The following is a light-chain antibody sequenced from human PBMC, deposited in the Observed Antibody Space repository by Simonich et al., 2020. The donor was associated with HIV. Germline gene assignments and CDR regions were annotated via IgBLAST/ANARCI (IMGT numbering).Light chain of an antibody. Sequence: AIQMTQSPSSLSASVGDRVNITCRESQGIRNDLSWYQQKPGKAPKLRIYAASTYKSGVPSRFSGSGSGTDFTLTISSLQAEDVAVYYCQQYYSPLSMYTFGQGTKLEIK. CDR1: QGIRND. CDR2: AAS. V-gene: IGKV1-6*01. CDR3: QQYYSPLSMYT. J-gene: IGKJ2*01.